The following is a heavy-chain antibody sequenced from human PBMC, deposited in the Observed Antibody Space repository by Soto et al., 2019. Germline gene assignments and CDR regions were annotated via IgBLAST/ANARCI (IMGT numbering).Heavy chain of an antibody. J-gene: IGHJ4*02. CDR3: ASRPMMIAGHFDY. CDR1: EFTFSSHS. CDR2: ITGSGDFT. Sequence: DVQLLESGGGLIQPGGSLRLSCVASEFTFSSHSMTWVRQAPGKGLEWVSAITGSGDFTDYADSVKGRFTISRDNSKNTLYLHMNTLRAEDTAVYYCASRPMMIAGHFDYWGQGTLVTVFS. D-gene: IGHD3-16*01. V-gene: IGHV3-23*01.